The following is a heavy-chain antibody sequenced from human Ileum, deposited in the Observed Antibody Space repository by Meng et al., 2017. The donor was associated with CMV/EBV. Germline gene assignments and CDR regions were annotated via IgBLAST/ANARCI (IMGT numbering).Heavy chain of an antibody. CDR2: IDTYTGNP. CDR1: GYTFTSNN. J-gene: IGHJ4*02. CDR3: ARDGLNERYFDY. Sequence: QVQLVQSGSELKKPGASVKVSCKASGYTFTSNNLIWVRQAAGQGPEWMGWIDTYTGNPTYARDFTGRFVFSLDTSVSTAYLQISSLKAEDTAVYYCARDGLNERYFDYWGQGTLVTVSS. V-gene: IGHV7-4-1*02. D-gene: IGHD6-25*01.